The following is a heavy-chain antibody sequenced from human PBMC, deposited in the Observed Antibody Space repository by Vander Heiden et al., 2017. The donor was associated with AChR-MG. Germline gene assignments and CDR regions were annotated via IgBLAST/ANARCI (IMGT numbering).Heavy chain of an antibody. D-gene: IGHD5-12*01. V-gene: IGHV1-24*01. CDR1: GYTLPELS. CDR3: ATVVSGYDYNYYYYYMDV. CDR2: FDPEDGET. Sequence: QVQLVQSGAEVKKPGASVKVSCKVSGYTLPELSMHWVRQAPGKGLEWMGGFDPEDGETIYAQKFQGRVTMTEDTSTDTAYMELSSLRSEDTAVYYCATVVSGYDYNYYYYYMDVWGKGTTVTVSS. J-gene: IGHJ6*03.